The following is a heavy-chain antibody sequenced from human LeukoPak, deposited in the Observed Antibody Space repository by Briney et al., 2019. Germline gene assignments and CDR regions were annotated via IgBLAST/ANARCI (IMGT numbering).Heavy chain of an antibody. Sequence: SETLSLTCTVSGYSISRGYYWGWIRQPPGKGLEWIGNIYHSGSSYYNPSLKSRVTISVETSKNQFSLRLSSVTAADTAVYYCARVINCSGGSCYYYYMDVWGKGTTVTVSS. CDR1: GYSISRGYY. CDR3: ARVINCSGGSCYYYYMDV. D-gene: IGHD2-15*01. V-gene: IGHV4-38-2*02. J-gene: IGHJ6*03. CDR2: IYHSGSS.